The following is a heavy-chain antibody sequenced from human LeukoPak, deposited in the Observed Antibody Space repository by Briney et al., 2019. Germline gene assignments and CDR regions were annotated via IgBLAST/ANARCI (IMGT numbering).Heavy chain of an antibody. CDR1: GFTFSIFP. D-gene: IGHD3-3*01. V-gene: IGHV3-30*04. J-gene: IGHJ4*02. Sequence: PGRSLRLSCVASGFTFSIFPMHWVRQAPGKGLEWVALISSGSEKYYADSVKGRFTISRDNSKNMLYLQMNSLRADDTAVYYCARDLELSAVYYFDSWGQGTLVIVSS. CDR3: ARDLELSAVYYFDS. CDR2: ISSGSEK.